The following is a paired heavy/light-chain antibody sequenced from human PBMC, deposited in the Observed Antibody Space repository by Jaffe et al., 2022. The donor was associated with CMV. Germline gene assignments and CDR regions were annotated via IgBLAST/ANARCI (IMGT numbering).Light chain of an antibody. CDR1: QTISNNY. V-gene: IGKV3-20*01. CDR3: QQYVNSPQT. CDR2: GAS. Sequence: EIVLTQSPGTLSLSPGERATLSCTASQTISNNYLAWYQQKPGQAPRLLIYGASSRATGIPDRFSGSGSGTDFTLTISRLEPEDFTVYYCQQYVNSPQTFGQGTRLEIK. J-gene: IGKJ2*01.
Heavy chain of an antibody. V-gene: IGHV4-34*01. CDR3: ARGVAAGLFFRQHHYYFDY. CDR1: GGSFSGYS. CDR2: INQNGNT. Sequence: QVQLQQWGAGLLKPSETLSLTCAVSGGSFSGYSWSWIRQPPGKGLEWIGKINQNGNTNYNPSLMGRVSVSVDTSKNQLSLKLSSVTAADTAMYYCARGVAAGLFFRQHHYYFDYWGQGALVTVSS. D-gene: IGHD6-25*01. J-gene: IGHJ4*02.